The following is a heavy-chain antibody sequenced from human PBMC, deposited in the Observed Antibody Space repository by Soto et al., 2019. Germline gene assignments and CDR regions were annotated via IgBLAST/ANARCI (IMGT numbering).Heavy chain of an antibody. D-gene: IGHD3-10*01. CDR3: ARFYGSGSYRSYAFDI. J-gene: IGHJ3*02. CDR1: GGSISSSSYY. V-gene: IGHV4-39*01. CDR2: IYYSGST. Sequence: QLQLQESGPGLVKPSETLSLTCTVSGGSISSSSYYWGWIRQPPGKGLEWIGSIYYSGSTYYNPSLKSRVTISVDTSKNQFSLKLSSVTAADTAVYYCARFYGSGSYRSYAFDIWGQGTMVIVSS.